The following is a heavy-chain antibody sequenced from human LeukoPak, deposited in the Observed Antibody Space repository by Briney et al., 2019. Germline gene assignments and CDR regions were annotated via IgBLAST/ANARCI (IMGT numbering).Heavy chain of an antibody. CDR2: IYYSGST. Sequence: SETLSRTCTVSGGSISSYYWSWIRQPPGKGLEWIGYIYYSGSTNYNPSLKSRVTISVDTSKNQFSLKLSSVTAADTAVYYCARPRGSYSWYAFDIWGQGTMVTVSS. CDR3: ARPRGSYSWYAFDI. V-gene: IGHV4-59*08. J-gene: IGHJ3*02. CDR1: GGSISSYY. D-gene: IGHD1-26*01.